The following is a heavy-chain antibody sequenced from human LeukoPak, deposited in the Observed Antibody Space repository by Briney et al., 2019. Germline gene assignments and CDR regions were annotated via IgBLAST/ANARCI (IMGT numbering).Heavy chain of an antibody. V-gene: IGHV1-69*05. CDR2: IIPIFGTA. Sequence: SVKVSCEASGGTFSSYAISWVRQAPGQGLEWMGRIIPIFGTANYAQKFQGRVTMTTDESTSTAYMELSSLRSEDTAVYYCARDLGYYYDSSGYYYGKTGDAFDIWGQGTMVTVSS. CDR3: ARDLGYYYDSSGYYYGKTGDAFDI. J-gene: IGHJ3*02. CDR1: GGTFSSYA. D-gene: IGHD3-22*01.